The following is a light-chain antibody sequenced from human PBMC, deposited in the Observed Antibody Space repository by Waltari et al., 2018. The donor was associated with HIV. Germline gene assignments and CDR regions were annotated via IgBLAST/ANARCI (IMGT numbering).Light chain of an antibody. Sequence: ENVLTQSTGTLSLSPGEGATLCCRASQNVYNNYVAWYQQKDGQAPRLLIYGTSTRATGIPDRFSGSGSGTDFTLNINRLEPEDFAVYYCQQYGGSPITFGQGARLEMK. CDR2: GTS. CDR1: QNVYNNY. J-gene: IGKJ5*01. V-gene: IGKV3-20*01. CDR3: QQYGGSPIT.